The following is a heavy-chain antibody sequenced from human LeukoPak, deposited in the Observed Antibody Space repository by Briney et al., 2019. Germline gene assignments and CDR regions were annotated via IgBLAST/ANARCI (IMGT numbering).Heavy chain of an antibody. V-gene: IGHV3-74*01. CDR3: ARNLRVDY. J-gene: IGHJ4*02. Sequence: PGGSLRLSCAASGFTFSDTWMHWVRQAPGEGLVWVSRIRSDGSDTRYAESVKGRFTISRDNAKNSLYLQMNSLRAEDTAVYYCARNLRVDYWGQGTLVTVSS. CDR2: IRSDGSDT. CDR1: GFTFSDTW.